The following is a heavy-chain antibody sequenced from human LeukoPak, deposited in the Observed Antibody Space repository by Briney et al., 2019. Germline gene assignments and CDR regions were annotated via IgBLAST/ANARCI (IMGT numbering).Heavy chain of an antibody. D-gene: IGHD3-3*01. V-gene: IGHV3-30-3*01. CDR2: ISYDGSNK. CDR3: ARDPTSTIFGVVTSYFDY. CDR1: GFTFSSYA. Sequence: GSLRLSCAASGFTFSSYAMHWVRQAPGKGLEWVAVISYDGSNKYYADSVKGRFTISRDNSKNTLYLQMNSLRAEDTAVYYCARDPTSTIFGVVTSYFDYWGQGTLVTVSS. J-gene: IGHJ4*02.